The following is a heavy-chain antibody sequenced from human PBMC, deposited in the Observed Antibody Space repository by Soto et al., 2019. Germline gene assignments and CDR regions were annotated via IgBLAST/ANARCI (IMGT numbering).Heavy chain of an antibody. D-gene: IGHD1-1*01. CDR1: GGSISSGGYY. CDR3: ARDRDGLQQTDY. CDR2: IYYSGST. V-gene: IGHV4-31*03. Sequence: QVQLQEAGPGLVKPSQTLSLTCTVSGGSISSGGYYWSWIRQHPGKGLEWIGYIYYSGSTYYNPSLKSRVTISVDTSKNQFSLKLSSVTAADTAVYYCARDRDGLQQTDYWGQGTLVTVSS. J-gene: IGHJ4*02.